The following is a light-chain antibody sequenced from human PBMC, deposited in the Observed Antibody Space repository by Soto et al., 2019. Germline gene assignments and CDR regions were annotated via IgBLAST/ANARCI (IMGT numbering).Light chain of an antibody. Sequence: IVVTISPATVSVSPRERATLSCRVSHSVGPNLVWYQQKFGQAPRLLIYGVSTRATGVPARFSGSGSGTEFTLTISSLQPEDVAVYYCHKYNNWPSWTFGQGSKVDIK. J-gene: IGKJ1*01. CDR2: GVS. CDR1: HSVGPN. V-gene: IGKV3-15*01. CDR3: HKYNNWPSWT.